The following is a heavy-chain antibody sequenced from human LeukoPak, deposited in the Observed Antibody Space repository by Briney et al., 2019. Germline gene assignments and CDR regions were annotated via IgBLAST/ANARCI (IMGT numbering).Heavy chain of an antibody. V-gene: IGHV3-30*18. D-gene: IGHD3-10*01. J-gene: IGHJ4*02. Sequence: PGRSLRLSCAASGFTFSTYGVHWVRQAPGKGLEWVTFISYDGSNKYYADSVKGRFTISRDNSKNTLYLQMNSLRAEDTAVYYCAKDGGATFAHLDYWGQGTLVTVSS. CDR1: GFTFSTYG. CDR2: ISYDGSNK. CDR3: AKDGGATFAHLDY.